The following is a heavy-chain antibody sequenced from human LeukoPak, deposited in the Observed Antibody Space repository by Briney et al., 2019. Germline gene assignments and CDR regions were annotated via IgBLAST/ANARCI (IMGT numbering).Heavy chain of an antibody. J-gene: IGHJ4*02. CDR3: AREKRVYCTNGVCNTFDY. D-gene: IGHD2-8*01. V-gene: IGHV1-8*01. CDR2: INPKSGRT. CDR1: GYTFTSYD. Sequence: GASVKVSCKASGYTFTSYDINWVRQATGQGLEWMGWINPKSGRTGYAQKFQGRVTFTRNTSISTAYMELNNLRSDDTAVYYCAREKRVYCTNGVCNTFDYWGQGTLVTVSS.